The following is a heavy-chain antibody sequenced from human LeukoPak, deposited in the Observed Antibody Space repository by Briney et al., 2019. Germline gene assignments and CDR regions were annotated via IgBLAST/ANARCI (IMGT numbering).Heavy chain of an antibody. CDR2: INLSGST. V-gene: IGHV4-34*01. CDR1: GGSFSGYY. CDR3: ARGNIVVVPAAITRRVYYGMDV. J-gene: IGHJ6*02. Sequence: SETLSLTCAVYGGSFSGYYWSWIRQPPGKGREWIGEINLSGSTNYHPSLKSRVTISVNTSKNQFSLKLSSVTAADTAVYYCARGNIVVVPAAITRRVYYGMDVWGQGTTVTVSS. D-gene: IGHD2-2*02.